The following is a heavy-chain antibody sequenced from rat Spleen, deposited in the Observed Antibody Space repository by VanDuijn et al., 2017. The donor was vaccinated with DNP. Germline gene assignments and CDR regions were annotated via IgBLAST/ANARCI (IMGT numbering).Heavy chain of an antibody. V-gene: IGHV5S13*01. Sequence: EVQLVESGGGLVQPGRSLTLSCAVSGFTFSNHGMAWVRQAPTKGLEWVASISTGGGITYYRDSVKGRFTISRDDAKNTQYLQMDSLRSEDTATYYCARHEDYSSYIYGFPYWGQGTLVTVFS. CDR3: ARHEDYSSYIYGFPY. J-gene: IGHJ3*01. CDR2: ISTGGGIT. D-gene: IGHD1-2*01. CDR1: GFTFSNHG.